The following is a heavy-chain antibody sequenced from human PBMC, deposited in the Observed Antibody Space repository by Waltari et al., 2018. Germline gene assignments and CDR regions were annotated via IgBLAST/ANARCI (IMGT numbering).Heavy chain of an antibody. CDR1: GGTFSSYA. V-gene: IGHV1-69*14. CDR2: IIPICGTA. CDR3: ADRGGGTGVIS. J-gene: IGHJ5*02. Sequence: QVQLVQSGAEVKKPGSSVKVSCKASGGTFSSYAIRWVRQAPGQGLEWLGGIIPICGTANYDKKFQGRVTITADKSTSTAYMELSSLRSEDTAVYYCADRGGGTGVISWGQGTLVTVSS. D-gene: IGHD3-16*01.